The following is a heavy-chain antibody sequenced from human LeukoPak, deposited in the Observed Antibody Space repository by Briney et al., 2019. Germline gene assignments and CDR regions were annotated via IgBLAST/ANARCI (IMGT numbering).Heavy chain of an antibody. CDR3: AKDIRNYYYYGMDV. V-gene: IGHV3-9*01. CDR2: ISWNSGSI. Sequence: SLRLSCAASGFTFDDYAMHWVRQAPRKGLEWVSGISWNSGSIGYADSVKGRFTISRDNAKNSLYLQMNSLRAEDTALYYCAKDIRNYYYYGMDVWGQGTTVTVSS. CDR1: GFTFDDYA. J-gene: IGHJ6*02.